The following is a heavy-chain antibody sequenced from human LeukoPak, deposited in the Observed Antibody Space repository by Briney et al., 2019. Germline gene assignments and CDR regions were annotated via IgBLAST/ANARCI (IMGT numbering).Heavy chain of an antibody. CDR2: INQSRSN. V-gene: IGHV4-34*01. J-gene: IGHJ4*02. Sequence: PSDPLSLPCAVYGRSFSGYYWSWPRHPPGKRLEWIGEINQSRSNNYNPSLKSRVTIPVGTSKNQFSLRLSYVTAADTAVYYCARGLDYGDYGLPGYWGQGTLVTVSS. D-gene: IGHD4-17*01. CDR1: GRSFSGYY. CDR3: ARGLDYGDYGLPGY.